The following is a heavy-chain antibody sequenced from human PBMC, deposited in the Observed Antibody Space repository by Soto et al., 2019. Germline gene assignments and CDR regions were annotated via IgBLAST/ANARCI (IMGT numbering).Heavy chain of an antibody. Sequence: QVQLVESGGGVVQPGRSLRLSCAASGFTFSSYGMHWVRQAPGKGLEWVAVIWYDGSNKYYADSVKGRFTISRDNSKNTLYLQMNSLRAEGTAVYYCARPIVYSGYDLNYLGQGTLVTVSS. CDR2: IWYDGSNK. D-gene: IGHD5-12*01. J-gene: IGHJ4*02. CDR1: GFTFSSYG. V-gene: IGHV3-33*01. CDR3: ARPIVYSGYDLNY.